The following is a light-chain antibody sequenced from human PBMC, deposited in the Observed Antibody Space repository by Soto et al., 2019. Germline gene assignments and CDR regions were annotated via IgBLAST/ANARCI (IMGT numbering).Light chain of an antibody. CDR1: SSDVGGYTY. J-gene: IGLJ3*02. Sequence: QSALTQPASVSGSPGQSITISCTGTSSDVGGYTYVSWYQQHPGKAPKLMIYEVSNRPSGVSNRFSGSKSGNTASLTISGLQAEDEADYYCSSYTCSSTLVFGGGTKLTVL. V-gene: IGLV2-14*01. CDR2: EVS. CDR3: SSYTCSSTLV.